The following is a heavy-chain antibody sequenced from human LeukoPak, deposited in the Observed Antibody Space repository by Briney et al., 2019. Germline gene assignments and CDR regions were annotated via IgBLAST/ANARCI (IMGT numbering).Heavy chain of an antibody. CDR3: ARGGEGLVLVPPHFDY. Sequence: GGSLRLSCAASGFTFNNYAMNWVRQAPGKGLEWVSYISTSSSTIYYADSVKGRFTISTDNAKNSLSLQMSSLRDEDTAVYYCARGGEGLVLVPPHFDYWGQGTLVTVSS. D-gene: IGHD2-2*01. V-gene: IGHV3-48*02. CDR1: GFTFNNYA. J-gene: IGHJ4*02. CDR2: ISTSSSTI.